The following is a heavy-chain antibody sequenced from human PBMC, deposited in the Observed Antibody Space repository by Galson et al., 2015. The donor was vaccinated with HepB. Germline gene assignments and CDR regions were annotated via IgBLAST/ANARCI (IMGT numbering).Heavy chain of an antibody. V-gene: IGHV3-74*03. CDR1: GFTFNNYK. J-gene: IGHJ4*02. D-gene: IGHD3-22*01. CDR2: IDSDERGS. CDR3: GRSRVDSGYHYDY. Sequence: SLRLSCAATSGFTFNNYKIHWVRHVPGKGLVWVAYIDSDERGSKYADSVKGRFTISRDNARNTVSLQMNRLRVEDTDVYFFGRSRVDSGYHYDYGGQGTPVAVPS.